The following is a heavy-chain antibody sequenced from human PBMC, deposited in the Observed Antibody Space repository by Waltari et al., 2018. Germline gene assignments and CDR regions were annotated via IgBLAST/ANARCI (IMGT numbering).Heavy chain of an antibody. J-gene: IGHJ3*01. D-gene: IGHD5-12*01. CDR2: MSYSGAT. Sequence: QLQLQESGPGLVKPSETLSFTCSVSGVSITSSRHYWACIRQPPGQGLEWIATMSYSGATYSSPSLKSRVTISRDTSKNQRSLKLGSVTAADTAIYYCATYIGASLGTAAFDVWGQGTMVTVSS. CDR3: ATYIGASLGTAAFDV. CDR1: GVSITSSRHY. V-gene: IGHV4-39*01.